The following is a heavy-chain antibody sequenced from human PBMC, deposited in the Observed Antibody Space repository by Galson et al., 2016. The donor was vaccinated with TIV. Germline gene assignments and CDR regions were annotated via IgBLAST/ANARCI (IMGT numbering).Heavy chain of an antibody. CDR1: GYIFTTYY. CDR3: SREKYSGFGF. Sequence: SVKVSCKASGYIFTTYYIHWVRQAPGQGLEWMGMLNPSGVTTSYAEKFQERVTMSMDTSTSTFYMELRSLTSEDTAIYYCSREKYSGFGFWGQGTLVTVSS. V-gene: IGHV1-46*01. CDR2: LNPSGVTT. J-gene: IGHJ4*02. D-gene: IGHD5-12*01.